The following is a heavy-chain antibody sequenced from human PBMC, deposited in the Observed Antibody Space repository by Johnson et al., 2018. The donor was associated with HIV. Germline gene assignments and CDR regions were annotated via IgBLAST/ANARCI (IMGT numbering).Heavy chain of an antibody. Sequence: QVHLVESGGGLVQPGGSLRLSCAASGFTFSDYYMSWIRQAPGKGLEWVSYISSSGSTIYYADSVKGRFTISRDNAKNSLYLQMNSLRVEDTAVYYCARGPHEVVVVAATSAFDIWGQGTMVTVSS. CDR1: GFTFSDYY. CDR3: ARGPHEVVVVAATSAFDI. D-gene: IGHD2-15*01. CDR2: ISSSGSTI. V-gene: IGHV3-11*01. J-gene: IGHJ3*02.